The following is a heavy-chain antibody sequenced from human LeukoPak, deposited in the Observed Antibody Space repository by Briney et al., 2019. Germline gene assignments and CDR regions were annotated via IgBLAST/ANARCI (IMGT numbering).Heavy chain of an antibody. Sequence: PSETLSLTCTVSGVSISTYYWSWIRQPPGKGLEWIGYLYYSGNTNYNPSLKSRVTISVDTSKNQFSLKLSSVTAADTAVYYCARDRFSYGDANWFDPWGQGTLVTVSS. CDR2: LYYSGNT. CDR3: ARDRFSYGDANWFDP. D-gene: IGHD5-18*01. J-gene: IGHJ5*02. CDR1: GVSISTYY. V-gene: IGHV4-59*01.